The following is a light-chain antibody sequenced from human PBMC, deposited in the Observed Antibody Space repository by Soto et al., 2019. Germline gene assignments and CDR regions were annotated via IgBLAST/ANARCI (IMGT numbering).Light chain of an antibody. V-gene: IGLV1-40*01. Sequence: QSVLTQPASVSGAPGQRVTNSCTGSSSNIGAGYDVHWYQQLPGTAPKLLIYGNSNRPSGVPDRFSGSKSGTSASLAISGLQAEDEADYYCQSYDSSLRSVFGGGTKLTVL. J-gene: IGLJ2*01. CDR3: QSYDSSLRSV. CDR2: GNS. CDR1: SSNIGAGYD.